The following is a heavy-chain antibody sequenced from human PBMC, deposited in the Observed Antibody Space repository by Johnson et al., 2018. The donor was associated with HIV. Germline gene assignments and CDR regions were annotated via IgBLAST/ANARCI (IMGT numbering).Heavy chain of an antibody. V-gene: IGHV3-20*04. D-gene: IGHD4-17*01. J-gene: IGHJ3*02. CDR1: GFTFDDYG. CDR2: IHWNGGST. CDR3: ATDVDGDYAFDI. Sequence: VKLVESGGGLVQPGGSLRLSCAASGFTFDDYGMRWVRQAPGKGLEWVAGIHWNGGSTGYADSVKGRFTISRDNSKNTLYLQMNRLRAEDTAVYYCATDVDGDYAFDIWGQGTMVTVSS.